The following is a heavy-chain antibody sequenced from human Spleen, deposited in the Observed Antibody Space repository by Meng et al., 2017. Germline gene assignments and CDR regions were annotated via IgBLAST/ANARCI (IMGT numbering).Heavy chain of an antibody. D-gene: IGHD4-11*01. Sequence: LPQWGAGTLKPSGTLSLTCVVSGGSFSDYYWSWIRQPPGKGLEWIGEINHSGSTNYNPSLESRATISVDTSQNNLSLKLSSVTAADSAVYYCARGPTTMAHDFDYWGQGTLVTVSS. V-gene: IGHV4-34*01. CDR2: INHSGST. CDR1: GGSFSDYY. CDR3: ARGPTTMAHDFDY. J-gene: IGHJ4*02.